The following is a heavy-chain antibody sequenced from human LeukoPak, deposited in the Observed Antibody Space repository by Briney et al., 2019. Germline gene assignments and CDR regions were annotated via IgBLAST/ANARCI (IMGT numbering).Heavy chain of an antibody. CDR3: ARGGTWFDP. CDR2: IHHSGST. CDR1: GGSISSGGYS. Sequence: SETRSLTCAVSGGSISSGGYSWSWIRQPPGKGLEWIGYIHHSGSTSYNPSLKSRVTISVDRSKNQFSLKLSSVTAADTAVYYCARGGTWFDPWGQGTLVTVSS. V-gene: IGHV4-30-2*01. J-gene: IGHJ5*02.